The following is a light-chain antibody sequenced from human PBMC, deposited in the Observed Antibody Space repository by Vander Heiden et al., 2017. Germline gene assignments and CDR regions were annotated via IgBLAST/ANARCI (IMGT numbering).Light chain of an antibody. J-gene: IGKJ3*01. CDR2: GAS. CDR1: QSLTSGY. V-gene: IGKV3-20*01. CDR3: QHYGGSPLFT. Sequence: VVLTQSPVTLSLSPGERATLSCTASQSLTSGYLAWYQQKPGQAPRLFISGASSRATGIPDRFYGSGSGTDFTLTISRLEPEDSAVYYCQHYGGSPLFTFGPGTKVDIK.